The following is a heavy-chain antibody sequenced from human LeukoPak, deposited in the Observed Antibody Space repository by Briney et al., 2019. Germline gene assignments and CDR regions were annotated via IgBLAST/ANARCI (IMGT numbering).Heavy chain of an antibody. J-gene: IGHJ4*02. D-gene: IGHD1-26*01. CDR1: GGSISSSSYY. Sequence: SETLSLTCTVSGGSISSSSYYWGWIRQPPGKGLEWIGSIYYSGSTYYNPSLKSRVTISVDTSKNQFSLKLSSVTAADTAMYYCARHSFDSIVGATRGFDYWGQGTLVTVSS. CDR3: ARHSFDSIVGATRGFDY. V-gene: IGHV4-39*01. CDR2: IYYSGST.